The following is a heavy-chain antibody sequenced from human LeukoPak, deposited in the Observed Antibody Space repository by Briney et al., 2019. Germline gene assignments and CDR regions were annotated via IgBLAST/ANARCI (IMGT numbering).Heavy chain of an antibody. Sequence: GESLKISCKGSGYSFTRYWIGWVRQMPGKGLEWMGIIYPGDSDTRYSPSFQGQVTISADKSISTAYLQWSSLKASDTAMYYCARQTHPAYYYDSSGYSYWGQGTLVTVSS. CDR2: IYPGDSDT. V-gene: IGHV5-51*01. CDR3: ARQTHPAYYYDSSGYSY. D-gene: IGHD3-22*01. CDR1: GYSFTRYW. J-gene: IGHJ4*02.